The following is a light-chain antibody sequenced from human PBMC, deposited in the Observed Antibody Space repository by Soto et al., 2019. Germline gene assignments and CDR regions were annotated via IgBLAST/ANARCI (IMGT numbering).Light chain of an antibody. CDR1: QSVLYSSNNKNY. Sequence: DIVMTQSPDSLPVSLGERATINCKSSQSVLYSSNNKNYLAWYQQKPGQAPKLLIYWASTRESGVPDRFSGSGSGTDFTLTITSLQAEDVAVYYCQQHYSAPRTFGQGTKVEIK. CDR3: QQHYSAPRT. V-gene: IGKV4-1*01. CDR2: WAS. J-gene: IGKJ1*01.